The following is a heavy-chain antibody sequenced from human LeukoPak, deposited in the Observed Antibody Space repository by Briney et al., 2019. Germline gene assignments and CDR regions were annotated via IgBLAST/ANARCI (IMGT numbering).Heavy chain of an antibody. CDR2: VQYSGST. V-gene: IGHV4-59*01. CDR1: GDSISNYF. CDR3: ARGIGYSYGPLDY. D-gene: IGHD5-18*01. Sequence: PSETLSLTCTVSGDSISNYFWSWIRQPPRKGLEWMAYVQYSGSTNYNPSLKSRVTISVDTSENQFSLKVNSVTAADTAVYYCARGIGYSYGPLDYWGQGTLVTVSS. J-gene: IGHJ4*02.